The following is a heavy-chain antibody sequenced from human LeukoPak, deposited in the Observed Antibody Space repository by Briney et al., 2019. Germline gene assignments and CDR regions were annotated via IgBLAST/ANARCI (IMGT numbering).Heavy chain of an antibody. J-gene: IGHJ4*02. CDR3: ASAWCAVVLCDNNLDY. CDR1: GYTFTNYW. D-gene: IGHD2-8*02. Sequence: GEPLQISCRGAGYTFTNYWIAWVRQMPGKGLEWMGSIYPGNSDARYSPSFQGQVTISADKSIKHAHLQWNSLKASDSPMYSFASAWCAVVLCDNNLDYWGQGTQVTVSP. V-gene: IGHV5-51*01. CDR2: IYPGNSDA.